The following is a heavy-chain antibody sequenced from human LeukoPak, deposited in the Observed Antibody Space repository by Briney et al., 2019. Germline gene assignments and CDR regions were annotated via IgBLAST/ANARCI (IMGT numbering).Heavy chain of an antibody. Sequence: SETLSLTCTVSGGSISSNSYYWGWIRQPPGKGLEWIGSIYYSGSTYYNPSLKNRLTISVDTSKNQFSLKLSSVTAADTAVYYCARHHYYGSGSYPYYWGQGTLVTVSS. J-gene: IGHJ4*02. CDR3: ARHHYYGSGSYPYY. CDR1: GGSISSNSYY. V-gene: IGHV4-39*01. D-gene: IGHD3-10*01. CDR2: IYYSGST.